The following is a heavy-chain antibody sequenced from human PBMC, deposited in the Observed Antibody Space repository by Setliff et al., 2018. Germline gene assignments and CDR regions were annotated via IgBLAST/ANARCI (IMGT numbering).Heavy chain of an antibody. CDR1: GITFKNAW. CDR2: IKSTTEDAST. D-gene: IGHD3-9*01. J-gene: IGHJ5*01. CDR3: ATGPRDNRNFLNWLGS. Sequence: GGSLRLSCAASGITFKNAWMTWVRQAPGKGLEWVGRIKSTTEDASTDLAAAVKGRFTMSRDDSRNTVYLQMSSLKSEDTAIYYCATGPRDNRNFLNWLGSWGQGALVTVSS. V-gene: IGHV3-15*01.